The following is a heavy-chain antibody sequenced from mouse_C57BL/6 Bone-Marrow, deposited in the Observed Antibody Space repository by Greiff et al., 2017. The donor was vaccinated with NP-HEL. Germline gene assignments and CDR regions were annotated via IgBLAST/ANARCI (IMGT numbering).Heavy chain of an antibody. D-gene: IGHD1-1*01. J-gene: IGHJ2*01. CDR1: GYTFTEYT. CDR3: ARPEDTGIRGYYFDY. V-gene: IGHV1-62-2*01. Sequence: VQLQQPGAELVKPGASVKLSCKASGYTFTEYTIHWVKQRSGQGLEWIGWFYPGSGSIKYNEKFKDKATLTADKSSSTVYMELSRLTSEDSAVYFCARPEDTGIRGYYFDYWGQGTTLTVSS. CDR2: FYPGSGSI.